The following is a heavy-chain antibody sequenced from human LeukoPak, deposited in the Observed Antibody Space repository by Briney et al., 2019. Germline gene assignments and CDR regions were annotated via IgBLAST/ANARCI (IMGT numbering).Heavy chain of an antibody. CDR1: GGSISSSSYY. Sequence: SETLSLTCTVSGGSISSSSYYWGWIRQPPGKGLEWIGRIDYSGSTYYNPPLKSRVTISVDTSKNQFSLKLSSVTAADTAVYYCAIGGFGELLYLIYFDYWGQGTLVTVSS. J-gene: IGHJ4*02. D-gene: IGHD3-10*01. CDR2: IDYSGST. V-gene: IGHV4-39*01. CDR3: AIGGFGELLYLIYFDY.